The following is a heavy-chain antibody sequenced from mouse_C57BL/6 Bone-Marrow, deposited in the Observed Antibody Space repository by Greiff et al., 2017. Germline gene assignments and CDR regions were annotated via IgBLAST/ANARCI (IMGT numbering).Heavy chain of an antibody. D-gene: IGHD2-14*01. Sequence: ESGPGLVKPSQSLSLTCSVTGYSITSGYYWNWIRQFPGNKLEWMGYISYDGSNNYNPSLKNRISITRDTSKNQFFLKLNSVTTEDTATYYCASTKGFFDYWGQGTTLTVSS. J-gene: IGHJ2*01. CDR1: GYSITSGYY. CDR2: ISYDGSN. CDR3: ASTKGFFDY. V-gene: IGHV3-6*01.